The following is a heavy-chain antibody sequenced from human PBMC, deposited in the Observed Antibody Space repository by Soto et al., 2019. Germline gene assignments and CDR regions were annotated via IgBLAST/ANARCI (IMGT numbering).Heavy chain of an antibody. CDR2: INQDGSEK. CDR3: SRSLDY. J-gene: IGHJ4*02. Sequence: GGSLRLSCVASGFTFSTYWMDWVRQAPGKGLEWVANINQDGSEKHYVDSVRGRFTISRDNAKNSLYLQMSSLTAEDSALYYCSRSLDYWGQGALVTVSS. CDR1: GFTFSTYW. V-gene: IGHV3-7*01.